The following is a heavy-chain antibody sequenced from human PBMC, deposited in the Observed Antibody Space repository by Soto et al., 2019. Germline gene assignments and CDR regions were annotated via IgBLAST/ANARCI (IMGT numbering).Heavy chain of an antibody. CDR1: GFTFDDYA. D-gene: IGHD6-19*01. J-gene: IGHJ4*02. V-gene: IGHV3-9*01. CDR3: AKVRYSSGWMYYFDY. CDR2: ISWNSGSI. Sequence: GGSLRLSCAASGFTFDDYAMHWVRQAPGKGLEWVSGISWNSGSIGYADSAKGRFTISRDNAKNSLYLQMNSLRAEDTALYYCAKVRYSSGWMYYFDYWGQGTLVTV.